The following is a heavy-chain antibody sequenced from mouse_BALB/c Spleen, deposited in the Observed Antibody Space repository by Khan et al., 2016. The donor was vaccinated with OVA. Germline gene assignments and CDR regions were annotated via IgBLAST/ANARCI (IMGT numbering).Heavy chain of an antibody. D-gene: IGHD1-2*01. J-gene: IGHJ2*01. V-gene: IGHV3-2*02. CDR2: ISYSGST. CDR1: GYSITSGYG. Sequence: EVQLKESGPGLVKPSQSLSLTCTVTGYSITSGYGWNWIRQFPGNKLEWMGYISYSGSTNYNPSLKSRISITRDTSKNQFFLQLNSVTTEDTATCYCARTARIKYWGQGTTLTVSS. CDR3: ARTARIKY.